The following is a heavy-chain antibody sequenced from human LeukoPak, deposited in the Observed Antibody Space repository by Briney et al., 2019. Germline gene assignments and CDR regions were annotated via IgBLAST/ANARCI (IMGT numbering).Heavy chain of an antibody. CDR1: GFTFDDYG. D-gene: IGHD1-26*01. CDR3: ARDRGVGATYYYYYMDV. Sequence: GGSLRLSCAASGFTFDDYGMSWVRQAPGKGLEWVSGINWNGGSTGYADSVKGRFTISRDNAKNFLYLQMNSLRAEDTALYYCARDRGVGATYYYYYMDVWGKGTTVTVSS. J-gene: IGHJ6*03. V-gene: IGHV3-20*04. CDR2: INWNGGST.